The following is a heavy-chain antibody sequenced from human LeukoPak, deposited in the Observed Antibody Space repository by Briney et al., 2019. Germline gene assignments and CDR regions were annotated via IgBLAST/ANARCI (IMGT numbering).Heavy chain of an antibody. CDR3: ASEFWSGYYIN. CDR1: GFTFSSYW. J-gene: IGHJ4*02. CDR2: IKQDGSEK. D-gene: IGHD3-3*01. Sequence: GGSLRLSCAASGFTFSSYWMSWVRQAPGKGLEWVANIKQDGSEKYYVNSVKGRFTISRDNAKNSLYLQMNSLRVEDTAVYYCASEFWSGYYINWGQGTLVTVSS. V-gene: IGHV3-7*01.